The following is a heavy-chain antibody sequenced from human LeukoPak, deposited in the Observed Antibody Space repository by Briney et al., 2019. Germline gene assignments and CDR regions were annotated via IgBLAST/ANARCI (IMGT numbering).Heavy chain of an antibody. CDR1: GFTFSSYA. Sequence: GGSLRLSCAASGFTFSSYAMSWVRQAPGKGLEWVSAISGSGGSTYYADSVKGRFTISRDNAKNSLYLQMNSLRAEDMALYYCAKDIRAAGSGSFDYWGQGTLVTVSS. V-gene: IGHV3-23*01. D-gene: IGHD3-10*01. CDR2: ISGSGGST. J-gene: IGHJ4*02. CDR3: AKDIRAAGSGSFDY.